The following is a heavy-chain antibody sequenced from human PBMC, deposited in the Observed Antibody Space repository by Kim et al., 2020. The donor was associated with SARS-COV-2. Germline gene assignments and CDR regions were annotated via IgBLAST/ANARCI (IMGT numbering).Heavy chain of an antibody. CDR3: ARVSSGYYYY. CDR2: ISSSSSYT. D-gene: IGHD3-22*01. CDR1: GFTFSDYY. J-gene: IGHJ4*02. Sequence: GGSLRLSCAASGFTFSDYYMSWIRQAPGKGLEWASYISSSSSYTNYADSGKGRFTISRDNAKNSLYLQMNSLRAEDTAVYYCARVSSGYYYYWGQGTLVTVSS. V-gene: IGHV3-11*05.